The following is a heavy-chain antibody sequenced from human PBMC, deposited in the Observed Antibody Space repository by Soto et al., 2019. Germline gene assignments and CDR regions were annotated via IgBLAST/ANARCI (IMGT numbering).Heavy chain of an antibody. CDR1: GFTFSSYA. V-gene: IGHV3-30-3*01. CDR3: ARDEPYSSGWYYYYYGMDV. CDR2: ISYDGSNK. D-gene: IGHD6-19*01. Sequence: PGGSLRLSCAASGFTFSSYAMHWVRQAPGKGLEWVAVISYDGSNKYYADSVKGRFTISRDNSKNTLYLQMNSLRAEDTAVYYCARDEPYSSGWYYYYYGMDVWGQGTTVTVSS. J-gene: IGHJ6*02.